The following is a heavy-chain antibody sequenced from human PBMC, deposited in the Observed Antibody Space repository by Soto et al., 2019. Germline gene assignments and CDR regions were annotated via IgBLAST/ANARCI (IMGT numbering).Heavy chain of an antibody. D-gene: IGHD2-2*01. CDR1: GFTFSDEN. CDR3: ARDSDCHSTSCFFPPHV. J-gene: IGHJ6*02. CDR2: ISGGGSYI. Sequence: GSLRLSCSAXGFTFSDENMSWVRQVPGKGLEWVSGISGGGSYIFYADSVQGRFSISRDNAKNSLFLEMNSLRVEDTAVYYCARDSDCHSTSCFFPPHVWGQGTTVTVSS. V-gene: IGHV3-21*06.